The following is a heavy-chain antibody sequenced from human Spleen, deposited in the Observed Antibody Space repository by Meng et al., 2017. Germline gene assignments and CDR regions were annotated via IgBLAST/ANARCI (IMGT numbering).Heavy chain of an antibody. CDR3: ARRGYSSSSDWFDP. Sequence: QVQLVQSGAEVKKPGASVKVSCKASGYIFTTYSMHWVRQAPGQRLEWMGWINAGNGHTKFSQRFQGRVTITRDTSASTAYMELSSLRSEDTAVYYCARRGYSSSSDWFDPWGQGSLVTVSS. V-gene: IGHV1-3*01. D-gene: IGHD6-6*01. CDR1: GYIFTTYS. CDR2: INAGNGHT. J-gene: IGHJ5*02.